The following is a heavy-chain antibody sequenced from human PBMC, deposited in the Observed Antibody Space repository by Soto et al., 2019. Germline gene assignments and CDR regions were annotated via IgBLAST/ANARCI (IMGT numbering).Heavy chain of an antibody. D-gene: IGHD7-27*01. CDR2: IYYSGST. J-gene: IGHJ4*02. CDR1: GGSVSSGSYY. CDR3: ARSTGDIYFDY. V-gene: IGHV4-61*01. Sequence: SETLSLTCTVSGGSVSSGSYYCSWIRQPPGKGLEWIGYIYYSGSTNYNPSLKSRVTISVDTSKNQFSLKLSSVTAADTAVYYCARSTGDIYFDYWGQGTLVTVSS.